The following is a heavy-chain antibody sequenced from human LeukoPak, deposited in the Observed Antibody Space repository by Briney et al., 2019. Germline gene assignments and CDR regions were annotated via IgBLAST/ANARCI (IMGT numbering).Heavy chain of an antibody. Sequence: ALVKVSCKASGYTFTSYYMHWVRQAPGQGLEWMGIINPSGGSRSYAQKFQGRVTMTRDTSTSTVYMELSSLRSEDTAVYYCATAIFMITFGGGAFDIWGQGTMVTVSS. V-gene: IGHV1-46*01. CDR2: INPSGGSR. D-gene: IGHD3-16*01. J-gene: IGHJ3*02. CDR1: GYTFTSYY. CDR3: ATAIFMITFGGGAFDI.